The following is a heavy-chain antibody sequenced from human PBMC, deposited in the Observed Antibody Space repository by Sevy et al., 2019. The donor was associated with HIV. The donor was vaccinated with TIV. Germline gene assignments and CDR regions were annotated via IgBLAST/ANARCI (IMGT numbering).Heavy chain of an antibody. CDR2: IYYSGST. CDR3: ARVVSSSPYYYGMDV. D-gene: IGHD6-13*01. V-gene: IGHV4-59*01. Sequence: SEILSLTCTVSGGSISSYYWSWIRQPPGKGLEWIGYIYYSGSTNYNPSLKSRVTISVDTSKNQFSLKLSSVTAADTAVYYCARVVSSSPYYYGMDVWGQGTTVTVSS. J-gene: IGHJ6*02. CDR1: GGSISSYY.